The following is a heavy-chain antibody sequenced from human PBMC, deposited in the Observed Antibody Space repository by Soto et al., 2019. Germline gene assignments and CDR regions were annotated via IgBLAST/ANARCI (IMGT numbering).Heavy chain of an antibody. CDR3: ARDLLSSSWYGGEDY. D-gene: IGHD6-13*01. CDR2: ISAYNGNT. J-gene: IGHJ4*02. Sequence: ASVKVSCKASGYTFTSYGISWVRQAPGQGLEWMGWISAYNGNTNYAQKLQGRVTMTTDTSTSTAYMELRSLRSDDTAVYYCARDLLSSSWYGGEDYWGQGTLVTVSS. V-gene: IGHV1-18*01. CDR1: GYTFTSYG.